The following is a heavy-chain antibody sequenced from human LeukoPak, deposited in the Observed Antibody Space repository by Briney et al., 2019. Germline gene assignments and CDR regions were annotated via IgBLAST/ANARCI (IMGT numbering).Heavy chain of an antibody. CDR2: ISYDGSNQ. Sequence: GGSLRLSCAGSGFSFRIYAMHWVRQAPGKGLEWVALISYDGSNQYYAESVKGRFIISRDNSNDILHLQMNSLTAEHTALYYCARERIMYYDFFSGYTWGGGTVVSVPS. CDR1: GFSFRIYA. J-gene: IGHJ4*02. D-gene: IGHD3-3*01. CDR3: ARERIMYYDFFSGYT. V-gene: IGHV3-30*03.